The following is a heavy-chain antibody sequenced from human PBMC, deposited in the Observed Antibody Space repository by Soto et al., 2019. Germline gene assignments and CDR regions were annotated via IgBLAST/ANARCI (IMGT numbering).Heavy chain of an antibody. V-gene: IGHV5-51*01. CDR2: IDPGDSDT. CDR3: ARQSCSSTSCYLGGMDV. Sequence: GESLKISCKGSGYSFTSYWIGWVRQMPGKGLEWMGIIDPGDSDTRYSPSFQGQVTISADKSISTAYLQWSSLKASDTAMYYCARQSCSSTSCYLGGMDVWGQGTTVTVSS. J-gene: IGHJ6*02. CDR1: GYSFTSYW. D-gene: IGHD2-2*01.